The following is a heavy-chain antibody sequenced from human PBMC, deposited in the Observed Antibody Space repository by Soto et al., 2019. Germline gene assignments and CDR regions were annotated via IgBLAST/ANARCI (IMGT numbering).Heavy chain of an antibody. CDR2: IWYDGSNK. Sequence: QVPLVESGGGVVQPGRSLRLSCAASGFTFSSYGMHWVRQAPGKGLEWVAVIWYDGSNKYYADSVKGRFTISRDNSKXXLXLXXNSLRAEDTAVYYCASQTYPVYSYGYPLYYYGMDVWGQGTTVTVSS. CDR1: GFTFSSYG. J-gene: IGHJ6*02. D-gene: IGHD5-18*01. CDR3: ASQTYPVYSYGYPLYYYGMDV. V-gene: IGHV3-33*01.